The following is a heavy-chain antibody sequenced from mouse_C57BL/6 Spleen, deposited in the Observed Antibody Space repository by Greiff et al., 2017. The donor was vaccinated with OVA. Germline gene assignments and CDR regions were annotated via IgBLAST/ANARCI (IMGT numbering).Heavy chain of an antibody. CDR1: GYTFTDYE. J-gene: IGHJ4*01. Sequence: VQLQESGAELVRPGASVTLSCKASGYTFTDYEMHWVKQTPVHGLEWIGAIDPETGGTAYTQKFKGKAILTADKSSSTAYMELRSLTSEDSAVYYCTRYSYAMDYWGQGTSVTVSS. V-gene: IGHV1-15*01. CDR3: TRYSYAMDY. CDR2: IDPETGGT.